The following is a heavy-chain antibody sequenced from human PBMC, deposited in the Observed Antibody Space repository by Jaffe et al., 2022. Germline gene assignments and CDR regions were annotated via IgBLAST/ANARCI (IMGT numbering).Heavy chain of an antibody. CDR2: TTSSGSYT. D-gene: IGHD3-9*01. CDR3: ARQRDWYYFDY. J-gene: IGHJ4*02. CDR1: GFTFSGYS. V-gene: IGHV3-21*01. Sequence: EVQLVESGGGLVKTGGSLRLSCAASGFTFSGYSMNWVRQAPGKGLEWVSSTTSSGSYTYYADSVKGRFTISRDNAKNSLYLQMNSLRGEDAAVYYCARQRDWYYFDYWGQGTLVTVSS.